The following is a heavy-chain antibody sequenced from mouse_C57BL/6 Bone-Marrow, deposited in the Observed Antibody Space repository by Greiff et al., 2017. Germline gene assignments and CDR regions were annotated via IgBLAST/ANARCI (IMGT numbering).Heavy chain of an antibody. J-gene: IGHJ4*01. D-gene: IGHD1-1*01. CDR2: INPYNGGT. CDR1: GYTFTDYY. CDR3: YGSSYNYAMDY. Sequence: EVQLQQSGPVLVKPGASVKMSCKASGYTFTDYYMNWVKQSHGKSLEWIGVINPYNGGTSYNQKFKGKATLTVDKSSSTAYMELNSLTSEDAAVYYCYGSSYNYAMDYWGQGTSVTVSS. V-gene: IGHV1-19*01.